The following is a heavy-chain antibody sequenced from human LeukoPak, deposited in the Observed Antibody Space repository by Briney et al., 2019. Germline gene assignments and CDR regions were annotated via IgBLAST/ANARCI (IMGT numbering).Heavy chain of an antibody. CDR2: IYYSGST. Sequence: SETLSLTCTVSGGSISSGGYYWSWIRQHPGKGLEWIGYIYYSGSTYYNPSLKSRVTISVDTSRNQFSLKLSSVTAADTAVYYCARAVIMTTVTFDYWGQGTLVTVSS. V-gene: IGHV4-31*03. CDR1: GGSISSGGYY. CDR3: ARAVIMTTVTFDY. D-gene: IGHD4-17*01. J-gene: IGHJ4*02.